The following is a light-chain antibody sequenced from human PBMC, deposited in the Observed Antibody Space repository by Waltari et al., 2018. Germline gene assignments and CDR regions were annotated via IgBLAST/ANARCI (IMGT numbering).Light chain of an antibody. Sequence: QSVLTQPASASGAPGQRVTISCSGSATNLGREYVYWYRQLPGTAPKLLIYLNGPRPPGVPDRFSGSPSGTSASLAISGLRSEDEADYYCAAWDDSLSGRVMIGGGTKLTVL. CDR3: AAWDDSLSGRVM. J-gene: IGLJ2*01. CDR2: LNG. V-gene: IGLV1-47*01. CDR1: ATNLGREY.